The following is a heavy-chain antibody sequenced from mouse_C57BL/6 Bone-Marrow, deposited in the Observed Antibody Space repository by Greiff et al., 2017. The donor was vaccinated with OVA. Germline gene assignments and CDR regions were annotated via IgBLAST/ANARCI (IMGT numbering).Heavy chain of an antibody. D-gene: IGHD4-1*01. CDR2: IHPNSGST. J-gene: IGHJ3*01. CDR1: GYTFTSYW. V-gene: IGHV1-64*01. Sequence: QVQLQQSGAELVKPGASVKLSCKASGYTFTSYWMHWVTQRPGHGLEWIGMIHPNSGSTHYTEKFKSKATLTVDKSSRPAYKQLSSLTSEDSAVYYCARLLGRAYWGQGTLVTVSA. CDR3: ARLLGRAY.